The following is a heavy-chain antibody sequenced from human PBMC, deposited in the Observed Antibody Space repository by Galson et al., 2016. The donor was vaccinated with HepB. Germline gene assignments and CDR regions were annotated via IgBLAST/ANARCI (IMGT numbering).Heavy chain of an antibody. CDR2: VSRGGTTI. CDR1: GFTFSDYS. Sequence: SLRLSCAVSGFTFSDYSMNWVRQTPEKGLEWLSFVSRGGTTIYYADSVRGRFTSSRDNAKRSLFLQMNSLGAEDTGVYYCAGGPAMGDFPPSFYFYGMDVWGQGTTVTVSS. V-gene: IGHV3-48*04. J-gene: IGHJ6*02. CDR3: AGGPAMGDFPPSFYFYGMDV. D-gene: IGHD2-21*01.